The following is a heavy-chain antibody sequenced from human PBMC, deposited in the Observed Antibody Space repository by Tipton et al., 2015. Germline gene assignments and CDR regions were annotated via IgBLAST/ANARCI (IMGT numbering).Heavy chain of an antibody. CDR3: ARDRKAVAGTGGLNVDY. D-gene: IGHD6-19*01. CDR2: ISAYHGNT. V-gene: IGHV1-18*01. J-gene: IGHJ4*02. Sequence: QSGAEVKKPGASVKVSCKASGFTFSSYGISWVRQAPGQGLEWMGWISAYHGNTNYAQKLQGRVTMTTDTSTSTAYMELRSLRSDDTAVYYCARDRKAVAGTGGLNVDYWGQGTLVTVSS. CDR1: GFTFSSYG.